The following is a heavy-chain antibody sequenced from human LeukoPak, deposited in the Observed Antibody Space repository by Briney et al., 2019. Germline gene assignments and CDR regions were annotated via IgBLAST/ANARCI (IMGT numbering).Heavy chain of an antibody. J-gene: IGHJ5*02. CDR1: GFTFSSYE. CDR2: ISSSGSTI. Sequence: GGSLRLSCAASGFTFSSYEMNWVRQAPGKGLEWVSYISSSGSTIYYADSVKGRFTISRDNSKNTLYLQMNSLRAEDTAVYYCARHLANVRWGVNPRWFDPWGQGTLVTVSS. V-gene: IGHV3-48*03. D-gene: IGHD3-10*02. CDR3: ARHLANVRWGVNPRWFDP.